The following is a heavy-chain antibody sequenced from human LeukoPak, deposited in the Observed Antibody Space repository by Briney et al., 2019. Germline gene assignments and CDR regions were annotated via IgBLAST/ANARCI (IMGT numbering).Heavy chain of an antibody. J-gene: IGHJ5*02. CDR3: AKFRGVAAAGNWFDP. V-gene: IGHV3-21*04. CDR1: GFTFSSYS. Sequence: GGSLRLSCAASGFTFSSYSMNWVRQAPGKGLEWVSSISSSSSYIYYADSVKGRFTISRDNAKNSLYLQMNSLRAEDTAVYYCAKFRGVAAAGNWFDPWGQGTLVTVSS. D-gene: IGHD6-13*01. CDR2: ISSSSSYI.